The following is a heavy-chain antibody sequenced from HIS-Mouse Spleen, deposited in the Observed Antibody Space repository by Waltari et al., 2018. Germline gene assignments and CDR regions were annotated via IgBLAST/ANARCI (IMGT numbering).Heavy chain of an antibody. D-gene: IGHD5-18*01. Sequence: EVQLVESGGGLVQPGGSLRLSCAASGFTFSSYWLSLVRQAPGKGLEWGANIKQDGSEKYYVDSVKGRFTISRDNAKNSLYLQMNSLRAEDTAVYYCASQTAMDVGFDYWGQGTLVTVSS. CDR3: ASQTAMDVGFDY. CDR1: GFTFSSYW. V-gene: IGHV3-7*01. J-gene: IGHJ4*02. CDR2: IKQDGSEK.